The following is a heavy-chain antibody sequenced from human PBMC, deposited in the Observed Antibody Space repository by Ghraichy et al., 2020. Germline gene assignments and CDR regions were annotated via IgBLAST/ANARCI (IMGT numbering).Heavy chain of an antibody. D-gene: IGHD3-22*01. Sequence: GGSLRLSCAASGFTFSNAWMSWVRQAPGKGLEWVGRIKSKTDGGTTDYAAPVKGRFTISRDDSKNTLYLQMNSLKTEDTAVYYCTTDPITMIVVVPDWGQGTLVTVSS. CDR1: GFTFSNAW. CDR3: TTDPITMIVVVPD. J-gene: IGHJ4*02. CDR2: IKSKTDGGTT. V-gene: IGHV3-15*01.